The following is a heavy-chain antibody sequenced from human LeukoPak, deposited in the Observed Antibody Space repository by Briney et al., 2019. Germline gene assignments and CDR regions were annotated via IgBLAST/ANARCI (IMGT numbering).Heavy chain of an antibody. CDR3: ARAAHGYDFWSGYLD. D-gene: IGHD3-3*01. J-gene: IGHJ4*02. CDR1: GGSISSYY. V-gene: IGHV4-59*01. CDR2: IYYSGST. Sequence: PSETLSLTCTVSGGSISSYYWSWIRQPPGKGLEWIGYIYYSGSTNYNPSLKSRATISVDTSKNQFSLKLSSVTAADTAVYYCARAAHGYDFWSGYLDWGQGTLVTVSS.